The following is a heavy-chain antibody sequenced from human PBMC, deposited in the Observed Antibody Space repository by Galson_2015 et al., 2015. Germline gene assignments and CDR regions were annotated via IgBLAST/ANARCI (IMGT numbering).Heavy chain of an antibody. V-gene: IGHV1-24*01. CDR3: ATSKTTVMVRILGY. CDR1: GYTLTELS. CDR2: FDPEDGET. Sequence: SVKVSCKVSGYTLTELSMHWVRQAPGKGLEWMGGFDPEDGETIYAQKFQGRVTMTEDTSTDTAYTELSSLRSEDTAVYYCATSKTTVMVRILGYWGQGTLVTVSS. D-gene: IGHD5-18*01. J-gene: IGHJ4*02.